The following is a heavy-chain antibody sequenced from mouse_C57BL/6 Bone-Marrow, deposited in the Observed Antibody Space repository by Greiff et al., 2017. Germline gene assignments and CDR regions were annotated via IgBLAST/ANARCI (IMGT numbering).Heavy chain of an antibody. CDR1: GFSLTSYG. V-gene: IGHV2-3*01. D-gene: IGHD2-4*01. Sequence: VQVVESGPGLVAPSQSLSISCTASGFSLTSYGVSWVRQPPGKGLEWLGVIWGDGSTNYHSALISRLSISKDNSKSQAFLKLNSLQTDDTATYYCAKWGKFLITTGYWYFDVWGTGTTVTVSA. CDR3: AKWGKFLITTGYWYFDV. J-gene: IGHJ1*03. CDR2: IWGDGST.